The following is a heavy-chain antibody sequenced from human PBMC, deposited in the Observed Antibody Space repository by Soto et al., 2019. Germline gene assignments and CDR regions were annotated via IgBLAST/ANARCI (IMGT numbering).Heavy chain of an antibody. Sequence: GGSLRLSCTGSGFTFGDYAMSWFRQAPGKGLEWVGFIRSKTYDETTEYAASVKGRFTISRDDSKTIAYLQMYSLKTEDTAVYYCARGLYYYDTNGYYYFDYWGQGTLVTVSS. CDR1: GFTFGDYA. CDR2: IRSKTYDETT. V-gene: IGHV3-49*03. D-gene: IGHD3-22*01. CDR3: ARGLYYYDTNGYYYFDY. J-gene: IGHJ4*02.